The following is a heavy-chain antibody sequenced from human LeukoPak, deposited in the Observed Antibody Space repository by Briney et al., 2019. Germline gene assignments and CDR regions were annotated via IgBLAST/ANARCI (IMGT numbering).Heavy chain of an antibody. CDR3: ARDYYYGSGAFDY. CDR2: IYYSGDT. V-gene: IGHV4-30-4*01. D-gene: IGHD3-10*01. CDR1: GGSINSGDYC. J-gene: IGHJ4*02. Sequence: SETLSLTCTVSGGSINSGDYCWSWIRQPPGKGLEWIGYIYYSGDTRFNPSLKSRLTMSIDTSKNQFSLKLNSVTAADTAVYFCARDYYYGSGAFDYWGQGTLVTVSS.